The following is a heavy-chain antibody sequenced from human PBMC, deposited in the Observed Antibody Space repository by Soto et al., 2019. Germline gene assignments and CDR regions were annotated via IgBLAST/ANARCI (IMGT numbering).Heavy chain of an antibody. Sequence: EVQLVEAGGGLVQTWGSLSLSCAASGFTFSAYWMSWVRQAPGKGLEWVANIKQAGSEKYYVDSVNGRFIISRDDAKNSWFLQVNSLRVEDTAVYYCAREKRANGYFDYWGPGTLVTVSS. V-gene: IGHV3-7*01. CDR2: IKQAGSEK. D-gene: IGHD6-25*01. CDR1: GFTFSAYW. CDR3: AREKRANGYFDY. J-gene: IGHJ4*02.